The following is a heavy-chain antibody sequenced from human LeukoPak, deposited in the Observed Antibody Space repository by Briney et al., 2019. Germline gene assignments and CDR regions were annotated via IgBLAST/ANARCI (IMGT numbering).Heavy chain of an antibody. J-gene: IGHJ2*01. CDR2: IYTSEST. CDR1: GGSITSGSCY. V-gene: IGHV4-61*02. D-gene: IGHD6-13*01. CDR3: ARRITSGTSKWYFDL. Sequence: SETLSLTCTVSGGSITSGSCYWSWIRQPAGKGLEWIGRIYTSESTNYNPSFKSRVTISVDTSKNQFSLKLSSVTAADTAVYYCARRITSGTSKWYFDLWGRGTLVTVSS.